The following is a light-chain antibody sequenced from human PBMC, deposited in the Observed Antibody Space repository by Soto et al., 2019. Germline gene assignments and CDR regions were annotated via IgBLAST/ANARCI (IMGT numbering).Light chain of an antibody. Sequence: EIVLTQSPGTLSLSPGDRATLSCRASQTIRTNYLAWYQQKPGQAPRLLIYGASSRAAGSPDRFSGSGSGTEFTLTISSLQSEDFALYFCQQHNNWPITFGQGTRLEIK. CDR2: GAS. CDR1: QTIRTNY. CDR3: QQHNNWPIT. J-gene: IGKJ5*01. V-gene: IGKV3D-15*01.